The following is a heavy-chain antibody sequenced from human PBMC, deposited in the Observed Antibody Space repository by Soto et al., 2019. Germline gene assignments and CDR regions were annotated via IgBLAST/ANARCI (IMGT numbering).Heavy chain of an antibody. CDR2: IVVGSGNT. CDR3: AAGKTVLQYFDAYYVMDV. J-gene: IGHJ6*02. CDR1: GFTFTTSA. D-gene: IGHD3-9*01. Sequence: SVKVSCKASGFTFTTSAVQWVRQARGQRLEWIGWIVVGSGNTNNAQKFQERVTITRDKSTSTAYMELSSLRSEDTAIYYCAAGKTVLQYFDAYYVMDVWGQGTTVTVSS. V-gene: IGHV1-58*01.